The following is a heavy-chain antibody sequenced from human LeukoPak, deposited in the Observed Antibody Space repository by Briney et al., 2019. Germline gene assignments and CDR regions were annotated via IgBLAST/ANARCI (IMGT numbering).Heavy chain of an antibody. CDR2: IRSKANSYAT. CDR1: GLTFSSYE. Sequence: GGSLRLSCAASGLTFSSYEMNWVRQASGKGLEWVGRIRSKANSYATAYAASVKGRFTISRDDSKNTAYLQMNSLKTEDTAVYYCTCGEYSYGKRDYWGQGTLVTVSS. CDR3: TCGEYSYGKRDY. V-gene: IGHV3-73*01. J-gene: IGHJ4*02. D-gene: IGHD5-18*01.